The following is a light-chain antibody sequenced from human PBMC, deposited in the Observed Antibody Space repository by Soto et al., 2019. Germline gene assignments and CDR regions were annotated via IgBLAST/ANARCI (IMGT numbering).Light chain of an antibody. CDR2: EVT. CDR1: SSDIGRYKY. Sequence: QSVLTQPASVSGSPGQSITISCTGSSSDIGRYKYVSWYQQHPDKAPRLIIYEVTNRPSGVSSRFSGSKSHNTASLTISGLQAEDEADYYCSSYTDDTTYVFGIGTKVTVL. J-gene: IGLJ1*01. V-gene: IGLV2-14*01. CDR3: SSYTDDTTYV.